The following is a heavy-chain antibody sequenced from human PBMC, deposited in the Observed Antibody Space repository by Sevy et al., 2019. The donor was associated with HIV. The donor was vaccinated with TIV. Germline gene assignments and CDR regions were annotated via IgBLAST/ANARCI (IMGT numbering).Heavy chain of an antibody. Sequence: GGCLRLSCAASGFTVSSDYMSWVRQAPGKGLECVSVIYSGGRTHYAESVKGRFTISRDNPKNTVHLQMNSLRVADSAVYFCARISDRTTYPDAFDIWGHGTLVIVSS. CDR3: ARISDRTTYPDAFDI. V-gene: IGHV3-53*01. CDR2: IYSGGRT. CDR1: GFTVSSDY. J-gene: IGHJ3*02. D-gene: IGHD1-26*01.